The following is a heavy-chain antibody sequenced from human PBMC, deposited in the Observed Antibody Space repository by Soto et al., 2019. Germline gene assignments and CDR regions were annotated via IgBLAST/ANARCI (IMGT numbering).Heavy chain of an antibody. CDR2: ISSGLIYT. D-gene: IGHD3-3*01. CDR3: ARDNDFGSGPRVGFDP. J-gene: IGHJ5*02. Sequence: GGSLRLSCASSGFNFSDYQMSWIRQAPGKGLECIAFISSGLIYTNYTDSVKGRFTISRDNAKNSLYLQMNRLRVEDTALYYCARDNDFGSGPRVGFDPWGRGTLVTVSS. CDR1: GFNFSDYQ. V-gene: IGHV3-11*06.